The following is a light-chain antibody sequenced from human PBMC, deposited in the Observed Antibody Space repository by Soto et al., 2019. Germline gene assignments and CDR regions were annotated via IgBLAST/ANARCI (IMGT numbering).Light chain of an antibody. V-gene: IGKV1-5*01. J-gene: IGKJ5*01. CDR1: QSISNW. Sequence: DIRMTLSPSTPSESVGDRVTITCRASQSISNWLAWYQQKPGKAPKLLMYDASSMESGVPSRFSGSASGTEFTLTISSLQPDDFATYYCQHYETYPITFGQGTRLEIK. CDR2: DAS. CDR3: QHYETYPIT.